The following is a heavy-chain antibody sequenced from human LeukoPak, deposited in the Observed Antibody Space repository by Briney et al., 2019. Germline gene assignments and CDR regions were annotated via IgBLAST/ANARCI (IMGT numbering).Heavy chain of an antibody. J-gene: IGHJ4*02. CDR1: GGSISSYY. CDR2: IYTSGST. Sequence: SETLSLTCTVSGGSISSYYWSWIRQPAGKGLECIGRIYTSGSTNYNPSLKSRVTMSVDTSKNQFSLKLSSVTAADTAVYYCARDTDSSGYYFTFDYWGQGTLVTVSS. V-gene: IGHV4-4*07. D-gene: IGHD3-22*01. CDR3: ARDTDSSGYYFTFDY.